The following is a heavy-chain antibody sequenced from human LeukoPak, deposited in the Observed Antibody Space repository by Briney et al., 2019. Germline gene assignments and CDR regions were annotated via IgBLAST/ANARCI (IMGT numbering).Heavy chain of an antibody. V-gene: IGHV3-23*01. D-gene: IGHD5-24*01. CDR1: GFTFSNFA. CDR2: IRGSGGST. J-gene: IGHJ3*02. CDR3: AKDVEDAFDI. Sequence: GGSLRLSCTASGFTFSNFAMSWVRQAPGKGLEWVSAIRGSGGSTYYADSVKGRFTISRDNSKNTLYLQMNSLRAEDTAVYYCAKDVEDAFDIWGQGTMVTVSS.